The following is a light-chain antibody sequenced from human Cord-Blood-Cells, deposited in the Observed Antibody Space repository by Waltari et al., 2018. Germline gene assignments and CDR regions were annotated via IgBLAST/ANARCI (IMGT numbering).Light chain of an antibody. CDR1: NSNIGAGYD. J-gene: IGLJ3*02. Sequence: QSVLTQPPSVSGAPGQRVTISCTGSNSNIGAGYDVHWYQQLPGTAPKLLIYGNSNRPSGVPERFSGSKSGTSASLAITGLQAEDEADYYCQSYDSSLSGSVFGGGTKLTVL. V-gene: IGLV1-40*01. CDR2: GNS. CDR3: QSYDSSLSGSV.